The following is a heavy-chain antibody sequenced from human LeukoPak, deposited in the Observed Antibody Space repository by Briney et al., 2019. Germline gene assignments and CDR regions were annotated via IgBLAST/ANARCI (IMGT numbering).Heavy chain of an antibody. D-gene: IGHD3-10*01. J-gene: IGHJ4*02. CDR1: GGSISSYY. CDR3: ARDLWFGELFDY. Sequence: SETLSLTRTVSGGSISSYYWSWIRQPAGKGLEWIGRIYTSGSTNYNPSLKSRVTMSVDTSKNQFSLKLSSVTAADTAVYYCARDLWFGELFDYWGQGTLVTVSS. V-gene: IGHV4-4*07. CDR2: IYTSGST.